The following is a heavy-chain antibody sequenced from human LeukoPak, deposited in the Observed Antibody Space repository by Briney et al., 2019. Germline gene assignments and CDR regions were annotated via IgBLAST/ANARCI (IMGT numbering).Heavy chain of an antibody. CDR2: ISNSGGYI. Sequence: PGGSLRLSCVVSGFTFSSYSMNWVRQAPGKGLEWVSSISNSGGYIYSADSVKGRFTISRDNARNSLYLQMNSLRAEDTAVYYCARGGNFDYWGQGTLVTVSS. J-gene: IGHJ4*02. D-gene: IGHD2-15*01. CDR1: GFTFSSYS. V-gene: IGHV3-21*01. CDR3: ARGGNFDY.